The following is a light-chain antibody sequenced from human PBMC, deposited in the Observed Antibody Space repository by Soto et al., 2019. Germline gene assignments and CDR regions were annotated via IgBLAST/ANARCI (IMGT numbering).Light chain of an antibody. CDR3: QQYNNWPT. CDR2: GAS. J-gene: IGKJ1*01. V-gene: IGKV3-15*01. Sequence: EIVMTQSPATLSVSPGERATLSCRASQSVSSNLAWYQQKPGQAPRLLIYGASTRATGIPARFSGSRSGTEFTLTISSLQSEDFAVDYCQQYNNWPTFGQGIKVVIK. CDR1: QSVSSN.